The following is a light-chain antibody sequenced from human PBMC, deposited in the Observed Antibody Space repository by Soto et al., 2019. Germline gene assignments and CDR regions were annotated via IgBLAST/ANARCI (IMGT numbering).Light chain of an antibody. J-gene: IGLJ1*01. CDR2: ANT. CDR3: QSYDSSLSGYV. CDR1: SSNIGAGYD. Sequence: KRVTISCTGSSSNIGAGYDVHWYQQLPGTAPKLLIYANTNRPSGVPDRFSGSKSGTSASLAITGLQAEDEADYHCQSYDSSLSGYVFGTGTKVTLL. V-gene: IGLV1-40*01.